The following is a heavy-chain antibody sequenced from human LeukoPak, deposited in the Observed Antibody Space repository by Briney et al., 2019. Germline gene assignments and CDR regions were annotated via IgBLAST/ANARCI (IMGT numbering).Heavy chain of an antibody. V-gene: IGHV3-48*02. CDR3: AREGSSGYYFPDAFDI. J-gene: IGHJ3*02. Sequence: EGSLRLSCAASGFTFSSYAMSWVRQAPGKGLEWVSYISSSSSTIYYADSVKGRFTISRDNAKNSLYLQMNSLRDEDTAVYYCAREGSSGYYFPDAFDIWGQGTMVTVSS. CDR2: ISSSSSTI. D-gene: IGHD3-22*01. CDR1: GFTFSSYA.